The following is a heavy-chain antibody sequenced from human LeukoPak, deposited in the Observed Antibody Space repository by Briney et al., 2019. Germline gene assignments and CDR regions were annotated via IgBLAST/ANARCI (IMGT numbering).Heavy chain of an antibody. J-gene: IGHJ5*02. CDR3: AREILREGWFDP. CDR2: MNPNSGNT. Sequence: GASVKVSCKASGYTFTSYDINWVRQATGQGLEWMGWMNPNSGNTGYAQKFQGRVIMTRNTSISTAYMELSSLRSEDTAVYYCAREILREGWFDPWGQGTLVTVSS. V-gene: IGHV1-8*01. CDR1: GYTFTSYD.